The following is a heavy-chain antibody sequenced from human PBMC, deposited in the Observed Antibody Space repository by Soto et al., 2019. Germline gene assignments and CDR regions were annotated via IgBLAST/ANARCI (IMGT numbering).Heavy chain of an antibody. CDR3: ATDGGVGYGSSWGAF. CDR1: GVSFSTYG. J-gene: IGHJ4*02. Sequence: QVQLVESGGGVVQPGRSLRLSCVASGVSFSTYGMHWVRQAPGKGLEWVASIWHDGIYKFHADAVKGRFAISRDNSMNSLYLQMHSLTVEDTAMYYCATDGGVGYGSSWGAFWGQGTLVTVSS. CDR2: IWHDGIYK. V-gene: IGHV3-33*01. D-gene: IGHD6-13*01.